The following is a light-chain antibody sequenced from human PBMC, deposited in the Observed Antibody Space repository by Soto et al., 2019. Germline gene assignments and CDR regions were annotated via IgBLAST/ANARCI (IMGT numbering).Light chain of an antibody. Sequence: QSVLTQSSSASASLGSSVKLTCTLSSGHSTYIIAWHQQQPGKAPRYLMKLEGSGTYNKGGGVPDRFSGSSSGADRYLAISNVQSEDEADYYCETWDSNTVIFGGGTKLTVL. CDR1: SGHSTYI. V-gene: IGLV4-60*03. J-gene: IGLJ2*01. CDR3: ETWDSNTVI. CDR2: LEGSGTY.